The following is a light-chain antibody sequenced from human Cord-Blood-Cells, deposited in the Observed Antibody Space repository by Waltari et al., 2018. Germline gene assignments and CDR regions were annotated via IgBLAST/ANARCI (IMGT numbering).Light chain of an antibody. CDR2: GAS. CDR1: QSVSSN. V-gene: IGKV3-15*01. CDR3: QQYNNWPPGVRGA. J-gene: IGKJ1*01. Sequence: ELVMTQSPATLSVAPGERATLSCRASQSVSSNLAWYQQKPGQAPRLLIYGASTRATGIPARFSGSGSGTEFTLTISSLQSEDFAVYYCQQYNNWPPGVRGAFGQGTKVEIK.